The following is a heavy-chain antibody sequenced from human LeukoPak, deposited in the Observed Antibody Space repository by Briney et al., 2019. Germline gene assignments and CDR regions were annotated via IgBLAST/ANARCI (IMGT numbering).Heavy chain of an antibody. CDR3: ARGQKLVVAATHHYYYGMDV. V-gene: IGHV1-69*04. J-gene: IGHJ6*02. D-gene: IGHD2-15*01. CDR1: GGTFSSYA. CDR2: IIPILGIA. Sequence: ASVKVSCKASGGTFSSYAISWVRQAPGQGLEWMGRIIPILGIANYAQKFQGRVTITADKSTSTAYMELSSLRSEDTAVYYCARGQKLVVAATHHYYYGMDVWGQGTTVTVSS.